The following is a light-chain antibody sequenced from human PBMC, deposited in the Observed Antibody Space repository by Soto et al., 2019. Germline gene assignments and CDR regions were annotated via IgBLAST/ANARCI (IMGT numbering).Light chain of an antibody. V-gene: IGLV2-14*03. Sequence: QSALTQPASVSGSPGQSITVSCTGTSSDVGVYDYVSWYQQHPGKAPKLIIYDVSNRPSGVSDRFSGSKSGNTASLTISGLQAEDAADYYCSSYTSSITPFVFGSGTKVTVL. CDR3: SSYTSSITPFV. J-gene: IGLJ1*01. CDR2: DVS. CDR1: SSDVGVYDY.